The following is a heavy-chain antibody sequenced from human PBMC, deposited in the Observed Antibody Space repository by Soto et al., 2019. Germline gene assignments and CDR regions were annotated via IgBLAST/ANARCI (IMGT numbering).Heavy chain of an antibody. Sequence: VGSRRHSCTTSGFTFDRTTMHWARQAPGKGLEWVSFINGGGDSAYYADSVKGRFTMSRDNRKNSLYLQMNSLRTEDTALYYCIKDRDWSFEYWGQGTPVTVSS. CDR1: GFTFDRTT. V-gene: IGHV3-43*01. D-gene: IGHD3-9*01. CDR3: IKDRDWSFEY. CDR2: INGGGDSA. J-gene: IGHJ4*02.